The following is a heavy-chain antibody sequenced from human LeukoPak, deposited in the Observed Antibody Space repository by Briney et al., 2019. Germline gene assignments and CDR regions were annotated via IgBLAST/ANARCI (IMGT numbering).Heavy chain of an antibody. D-gene: IGHD3-22*01. CDR1: GGSISSSSYY. J-gene: IGHJ4*02. Sequence: PSETLSLTCTVSGGSISSSSYYWGWIRQPPGKGLEWIGRIYYSGSTYYNPSLKSRVTISVDTSKNQFSLKLSSVTAADTAVYYCASPRYYYDSSGYVVVDYWGQGTLVTVSS. V-gene: IGHV4-39*01. CDR2: IYYSGST. CDR3: ASPRYYYDSSGYVVVDY.